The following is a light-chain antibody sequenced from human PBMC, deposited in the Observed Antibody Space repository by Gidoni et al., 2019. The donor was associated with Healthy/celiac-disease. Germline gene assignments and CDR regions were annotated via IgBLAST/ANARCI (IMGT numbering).Light chain of an antibody. V-gene: IGKV1-33*01. CDR2: DAS. J-gene: IGKJ2*01. CDR3: QQDDNVPYT. CDR1: QDINNY. Sequence: DIQMTQSPSSLSASVGDRVTITCQASQDINNYLNWYQQKPGKAPKLLIYDASNLETGVPSRFSGSGSGTDFTFTISSLQPEDIATYYCQQDDNVPYTFGQGTKLEIK.